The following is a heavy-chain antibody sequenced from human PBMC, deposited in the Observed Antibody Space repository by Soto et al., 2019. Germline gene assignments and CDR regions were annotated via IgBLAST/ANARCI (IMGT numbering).Heavy chain of an antibody. Sequence: ETLSLTCTVSVGSISSSSYYWGWIRQPPGKGLEWIGSIYYSGSTYYNPSLKSRVTISVDTSKNQFSLKLSSVTAADTAVYYCARHPGFGELGPWFDPWGQGTLVTVSS. J-gene: IGHJ5*02. CDR2: IYYSGST. V-gene: IGHV4-39*01. D-gene: IGHD3-10*01. CDR3: ARHPGFGELGPWFDP. CDR1: VGSISSSSYY.